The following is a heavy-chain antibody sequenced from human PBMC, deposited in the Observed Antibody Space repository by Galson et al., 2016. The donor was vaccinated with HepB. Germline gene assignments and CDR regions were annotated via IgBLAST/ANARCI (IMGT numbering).Heavy chain of an antibody. J-gene: IGHJ6*04. Sequence: SLRLSCAASGFIFGTHDMHWVRPVPRTGLEWVSGIETAGDTYYPDSVMGRFTISREHGKNSVYLQMNSLSAGDTAVYYCARGKSLWTMPWNYGLDVWGKGTTVTVSS. V-gene: IGHV3-13*01. CDR2: IETAGDT. CDR3: ARGKSLWTMPWNYGLDV. D-gene: IGHD2-2*01. CDR1: GFIFGTHD.